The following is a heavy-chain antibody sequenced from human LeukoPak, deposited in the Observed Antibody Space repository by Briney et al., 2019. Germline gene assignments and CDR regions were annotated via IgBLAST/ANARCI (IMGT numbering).Heavy chain of an antibody. CDR1: GYSFTGYY. V-gene: IGHV1-2*02. D-gene: IGHD1-1*01. CDR3: ARDPGGTGPYYFDY. Sequence: ASVKVSCKASGYSFTGYYMFWVRQAPGQGLEWMGWINPNSGGTNYAQKFQGRVTMTRDTSISTAYMELSRLISDDTAVYYCARDPGGTGPYYFDYWGQGTLVTVSS. CDR2: INPNSGGT. J-gene: IGHJ4*02.